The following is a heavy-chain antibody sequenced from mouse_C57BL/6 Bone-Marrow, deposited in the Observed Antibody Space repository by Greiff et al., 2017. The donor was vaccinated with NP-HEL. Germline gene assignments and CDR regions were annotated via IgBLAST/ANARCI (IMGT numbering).Heavy chain of an antibody. CDR2: IYPGGGYT. CDR1: GYTFTNYW. D-gene: IGHD3-2*02. Sequence: VQLQQSGAELVRPGTSVKMSCKASGYTFTNYWIGWAKQRPGHGLEWIGDIYPGGGYTNYNEKFKGKATLTADESSSTAYMQFSSLTSADSAIYDCARADSSGYEFAYWGQGTLVTVSA. CDR3: ARADSSGYEFAY. J-gene: IGHJ3*01. V-gene: IGHV1-63*01.